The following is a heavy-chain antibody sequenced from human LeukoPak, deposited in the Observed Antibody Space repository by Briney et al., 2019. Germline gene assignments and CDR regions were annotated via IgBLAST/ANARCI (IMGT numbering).Heavy chain of an antibody. J-gene: IGHJ4*02. CDR3: ARVIGYCSSTSCWRLFDY. CDR2: IYYSGST. V-gene: IGHV4-59*12. Sequence: PSETLSLTCTVSGGSISSYYWSWIRQPPGKGLEWIGYIYYSGSTYYNPSLKSRVTISVDTSKNQFSLKLSSVTAADTAVYYCARVIGYCSSTSCWRLFDYWGQGTLVTVSS. CDR1: GGSISSYY. D-gene: IGHD2-2*01.